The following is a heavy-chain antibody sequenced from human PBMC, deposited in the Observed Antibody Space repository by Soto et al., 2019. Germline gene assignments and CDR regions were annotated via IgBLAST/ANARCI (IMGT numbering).Heavy chain of an antibody. Sequence: EVQLVESGGDLVQPGRSLRLSCAVSGLSFHADGMHWVRQAPGKGLEWVSGIIWNTGRVGDADFVKGRFTISRDKTKNSLYLQMNSLRVEDTALYFCTEDITPGGADVWGQGTTVTVSS. V-gene: IGHV3-9*01. J-gene: IGHJ6*02. CDR3: TEDITPGGADV. CDR1: GLSFHADG. D-gene: IGHD3-10*01. CDR2: IIWNTGRV.